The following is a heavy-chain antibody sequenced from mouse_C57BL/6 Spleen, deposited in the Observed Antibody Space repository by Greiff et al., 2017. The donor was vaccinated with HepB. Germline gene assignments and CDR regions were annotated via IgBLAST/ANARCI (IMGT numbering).Heavy chain of an antibody. CDR2: IHPNSGST. V-gene: IGHV1-64*01. Sequence: QVQLQQSGAELVKPGASVKLSCKASGYTFTSYWMHWVKQRPGQGLEWIGMIHPNSGSTNYNEKFKSKATLTVDKSSSTAYMQLSSLTSEDSAVYYCARSSITTVVEYYAMDYWGQGTSVTVSS. CDR3: ARSSITTVVEYYAMDY. CDR1: GYTFTSYW. J-gene: IGHJ4*01. D-gene: IGHD1-1*01.